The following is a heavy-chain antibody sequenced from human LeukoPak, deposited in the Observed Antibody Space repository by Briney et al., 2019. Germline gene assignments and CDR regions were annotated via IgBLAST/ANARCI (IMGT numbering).Heavy chain of an antibody. CDR1: GYSFTSYW. D-gene: IGHD3-22*01. CDR3: ARPHSSGYEDDFDY. Sequence: GESLQISCQGSGYSFTSYWIGWVRPMPGKGLEWMGIIYPGDSDTRYSPSFQGQVTISADKSISTAYLQWSSLKASDTAMYYCARPHSSGYEDDFDYWGQGTLVTVSS. J-gene: IGHJ4*02. CDR2: IYPGDSDT. V-gene: IGHV5-51*01.